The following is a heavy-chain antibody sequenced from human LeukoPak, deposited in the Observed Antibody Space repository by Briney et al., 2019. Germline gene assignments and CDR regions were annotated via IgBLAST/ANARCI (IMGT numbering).Heavy chain of an antibody. V-gene: IGHV6-1*01. D-gene: IGHD3-10*01. J-gene: IGHJ4*02. CDR2: TYYRSKWYN. CDR1: GDSVSSNSAA. Sequence: SQTLSLTCAISGDSVSSNSAAWNWIRQSPSRGLEWLGRTYYRSKWYNDYAVSVKSRITINPDTSKNQFSLQLNSVTPEDTAVYYCAREGNYYYGSGSYYNAIHFDYWGQGTLVTVSS. CDR3: AREGNYYYGSGSYYNAIHFDY.